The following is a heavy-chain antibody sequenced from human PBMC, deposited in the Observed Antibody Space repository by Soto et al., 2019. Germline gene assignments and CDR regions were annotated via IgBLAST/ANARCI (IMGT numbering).Heavy chain of an antibody. CDR1: GFTFSSYA. Sequence: SLRLSCAASGFTFSSYAMSWVRQAPGKGLEWVSAISGSGGSTYYADSVKGRFTISRDNSKNTLYLQMNSLRAEGTAVYYCAKGEQWLVHSSYYYGMDVWGQGTTVTVSS. D-gene: IGHD6-19*01. V-gene: IGHV3-23*01. CDR2: ISGSGGST. CDR3: AKGEQWLVHSSYYYGMDV. J-gene: IGHJ6*02.